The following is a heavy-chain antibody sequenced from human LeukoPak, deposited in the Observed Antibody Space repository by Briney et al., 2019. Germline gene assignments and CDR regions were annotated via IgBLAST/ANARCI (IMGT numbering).Heavy chain of an antibody. J-gene: IGHJ4*02. D-gene: IGHD6-13*01. CDR2: ISYDGSNK. V-gene: IGHV3-30*18. CDR3: AKDRSSSWYRVGSQPNDY. CDR1: GFTFSSYG. Sequence: PGGSLRLSCAASGFTFSSYGMHWVRQAPGKGLEWVEVISYDGSNKYYVDSVKGRFTISRGNSKNTLYLQMNSLRAEDTAVYYCAKDRSSSWYRVGSQPNDYWGQGTLVTVSS.